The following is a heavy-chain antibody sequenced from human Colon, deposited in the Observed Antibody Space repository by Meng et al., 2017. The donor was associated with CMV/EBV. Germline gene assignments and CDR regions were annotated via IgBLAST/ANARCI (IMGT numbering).Heavy chain of an antibody. CDR1: GYIFTTFG. Sequence: ASVKVSCKASGYIFTTFGISWVRQAPGQGPEWMGRISPYSGHTNSAPKFQGRITLTTDTSTSTVYMDLRSLRSDDTAVYYCVRSLDDASGQFRDYWGQGTLVTVPQ. D-gene: IGHD3-3*01. CDR3: VRSLDDASGQFRDY. CDR2: ISPYSGHT. V-gene: IGHV1-18*01. J-gene: IGHJ4*02.